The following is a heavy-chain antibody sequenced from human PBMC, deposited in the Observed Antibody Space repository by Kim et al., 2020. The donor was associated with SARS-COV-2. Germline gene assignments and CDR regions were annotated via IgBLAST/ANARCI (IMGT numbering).Heavy chain of an antibody. CDR1: GGTFSSYA. CDR2: IIPIFGTA. CDR3: AKKPNLWFGEAMRGYLYGMDV. J-gene: IGHJ6*02. V-gene: IGHV1-69*13. Sequence: SVKVSCKASGGTFSSYAISWVRQAPGQGLEWMGGIIPIFGTANYAQKFQGRVTITADESTSTAYMELSSLRSEDTAVYYCAKKPNLWFGEAMRGYLYGMDVCGQGTTVTVSS. D-gene: IGHD3-10*01.